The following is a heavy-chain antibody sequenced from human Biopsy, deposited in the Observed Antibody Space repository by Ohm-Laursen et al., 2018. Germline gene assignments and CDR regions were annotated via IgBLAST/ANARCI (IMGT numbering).Heavy chain of an antibody. D-gene: IGHD4-23*01. Sequence: SLRLSCAASGFSFSDYHTGWIRQAPGRGLEWVSYISGGGTIYYGDSMKGRVTISRDNAKNSLYLQMHSLRAEDTAVYYCARDTRWSPYSMDVWGQGTTVTVSS. V-gene: IGHV3-11*01. CDR2: ISGGGTI. CDR3: ARDTRWSPYSMDV. J-gene: IGHJ6*02. CDR1: GFSFSDYH.